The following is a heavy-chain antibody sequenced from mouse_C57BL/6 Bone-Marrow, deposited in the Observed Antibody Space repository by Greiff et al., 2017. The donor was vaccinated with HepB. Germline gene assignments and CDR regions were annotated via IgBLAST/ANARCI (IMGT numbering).Heavy chain of an antibody. CDR1: GYSITSGYY. CDR3: YGNADYYAMDY. J-gene: IGHJ4*01. D-gene: IGHD2-1*01. Sequence: EVQLQESGPGLVKPSQSLSLTCSVTGYSITSGYYWNWIRQFPGNKLEWMGYISYDGSNNYNPSLKNRISITRDTSKNQFFLKLNSVTTEDTATYYGYGNADYYAMDYWGQGTSVTVSS. V-gene: IGHV3-6*01. CDR2: ISYDGSN.